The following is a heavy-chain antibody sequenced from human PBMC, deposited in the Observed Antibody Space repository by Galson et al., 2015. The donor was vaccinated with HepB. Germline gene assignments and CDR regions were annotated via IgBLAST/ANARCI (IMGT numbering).Heavy chain of an antibody. CDR1: GYNFTTYW. CDR3: AVIEAEGKGSDTLDY. V-gene: IGHV5-10-1*01. Sequence: QSGAEVKKPGESLRISCKGSGYNFTTYWINWVRQMPGKGLEWVGRIDPSDSYTNYRPAFQGHATISADKSISTAYLQWSSLKASDTGMYYCAVIEAEGKGSDTLDYWGQGTLVTVSS. D-gene: IGHD6-13*01. CDR2: IDPSDSYT. J-gene: IGHJ4*02.